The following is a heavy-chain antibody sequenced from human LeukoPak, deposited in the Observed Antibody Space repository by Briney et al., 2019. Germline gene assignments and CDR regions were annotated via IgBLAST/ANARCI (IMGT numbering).Heavy chain of an antibody. D-gene: IGHD2-15*01. CDR1: GGTFSSYS. Sequence: ASVKVSCKASGGTFSSYSISWVRQAPGQGLEWMGGIIPIFGTANYAQKFQGRVTITADESTSTAYMELSSLRSEDTAVYYRARAGRDNAFDIWGQGTMVTVSS. CDR2: IIPIFGTA. J-gene: IGHJ3*02. V-gene: IGHV1-69*13. CDR3: ARAGRDNAFDI.